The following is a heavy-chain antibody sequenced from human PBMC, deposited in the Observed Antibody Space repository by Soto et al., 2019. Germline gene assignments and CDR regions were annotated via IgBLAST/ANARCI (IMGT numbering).Heavy chain of an antibody. CDR3: ARGYSYGYEAFDI. D-gene: IGHD5-18*01. CDR2: IIPIFGTA. Sequence: GASVKVSWKASGGTFSSYAISWVRQAPGQGLEWMGGIIPIFGTANYAQKFQGRVTITADGSTSTAYMELSSLRSEDTAVYYCARGYSYGYEAFDIWGQGTMVTVSS. J-gene: IGHJ3*02. V-gene: IGHV1-69*13. CDR1: GGTFSSYA.